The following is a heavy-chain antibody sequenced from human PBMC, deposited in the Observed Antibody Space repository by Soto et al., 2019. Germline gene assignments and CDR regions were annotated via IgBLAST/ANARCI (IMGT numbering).Heavy chain of an antibody. D-gene: IGHD3-22*01. Sequence: GESLKISCKGSGYSFTSYWIGWVRQMPGKGLEWMGIIYPGDSDTKYSPAFKGQVTISVDKSINTAYLQWSSLKASDTAVYYCARLVGYYYDSSGYYLNYWGQGTLVTVS. J-gene: IGHJ4*02. V-gene: IGHV5-51*01. CDR1: GYSFTSYW. CDR2: IYPGDSDT. CDR3: ARLVGYYYDSSGYYLNY.